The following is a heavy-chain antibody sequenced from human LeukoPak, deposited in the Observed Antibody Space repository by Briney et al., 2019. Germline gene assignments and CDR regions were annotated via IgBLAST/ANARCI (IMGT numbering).Heavy chain of an antibody. CDR1: GFTLSTFW. CDR2: IKEDGRIN. D-gene: IGHD3-9*01. V-gene: IGHV3-7*01. CDR3: ASNNDWRFDY. J-gene: IGHJ4*02. Sequence: GGSLRLSCAASGFTLSTFWVSWVRHEPGRGLGWVANIKEDGRINNYVVSVNGRFTIARDNAKKSVYLQMSSVRAEDTAMYYCASNNDWRFDYWGQGTLVTVSS.